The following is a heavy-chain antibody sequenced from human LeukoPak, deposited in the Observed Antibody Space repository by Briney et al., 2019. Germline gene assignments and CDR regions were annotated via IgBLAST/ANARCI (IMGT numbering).Heavy chain of an antibody. D-gene: IGHD2-21*01. J-gene: IGHJ4*02. CDR1: GGSIRNYY. Sequence: SETLSLTCTVSGGSIRNYYWSWIRQPPGKGLEWIGYISYSGSTMYNPSLNSRATISVVTSKNQFSLKLSSVTAADTAVYFCARHRSGDLYYFDFWGQGTLVTVSS. CDR2: ISYSGST. V-gene: IGHV4-59*08. CDR3: ARHRSGDLYYFDF.